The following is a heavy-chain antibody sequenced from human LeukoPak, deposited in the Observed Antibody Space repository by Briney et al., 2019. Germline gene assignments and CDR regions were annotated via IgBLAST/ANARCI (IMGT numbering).Heavy chain of an antibody. CDR2: IYPSGST. CDR1: GGSISSYY. Sequence: SETLSLTCTVSGGSISSYYWNWIRQPAGKGLEWIGRIYPSGSTIYSPSLKSRVTMSEDTSKNQFSLKLSSVTAADTAVYYCARGIVGATFYFDYWGQGTLVTVSS. V-gene: IGHV4-4*07. CDR3: ARGIVGATFYFDY. D-gene: IGHD1-26*01. J-gene: IGHJ4*02.